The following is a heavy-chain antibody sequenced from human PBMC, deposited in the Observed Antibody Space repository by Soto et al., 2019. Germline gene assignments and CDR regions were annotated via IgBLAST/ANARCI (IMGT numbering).Heavy chain of an antibody. CDR1: GLTFSTYA. Sequence: EVQLLGSGGGLVQPGGSLRLSCAASGLTFSTYAMSWVRQAPGKGLEWVSSISGNGANTYYTDSVKGRFIISRDNSKNPLFLQMNSLSAEDTALYYCAKDRPNHYGSGGGYYKAGGDYWGQGTLVTVSS. V-gene: IGHV3-23*01. D-gene: IGHD3-10*01. CDR2: ISGNGANT. J-gene: IGHJ4*02. CDR3: AKDRPNHYGSGGGYYKAGGDY.